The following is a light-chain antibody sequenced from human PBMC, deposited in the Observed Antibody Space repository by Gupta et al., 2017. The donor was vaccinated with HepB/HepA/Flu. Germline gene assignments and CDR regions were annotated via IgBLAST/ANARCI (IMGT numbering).Light chain of an antibody. CDR3: QHYDGSPWT. V-gene: IGKV3-20*01. CDR2: GAS. CDR1: QSVSNNY. Sequence: EIVLTQSPGTLSLSPGERATLSCRASQSVSNNYLAWYQQKPGQAPRLLIYGASNRVIGIPDRFSGSGSGTDFTLSISGLEPEDFAVYYCQHYDGSPWTFGQGTKVEFK. J-gene: IGKJ1*01.